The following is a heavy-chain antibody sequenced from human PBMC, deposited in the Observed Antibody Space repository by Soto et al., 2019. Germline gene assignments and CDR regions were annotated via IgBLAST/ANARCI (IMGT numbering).Heavy chain of an antibody. Sequence: ESGPTLVNPTQTLTLTCTFSGFSLNTIGMCVSWIRQPPGKALEWLALIDWADDKYYGTSLRTRLAISKDTSKNQVVLTMTNMDPVDTATYYCARTTYPLYGSGSRYFDSWGQGTLVTVSS. V-gene: IGHV2-70*01. CDR2: IDWADDK. CDR3: ARTTYPLYGSGSRYFDS. CDR1: GFSLNTIGMC. J-gene: IGHJ4*02. D-gene: IGHD3-10*01.